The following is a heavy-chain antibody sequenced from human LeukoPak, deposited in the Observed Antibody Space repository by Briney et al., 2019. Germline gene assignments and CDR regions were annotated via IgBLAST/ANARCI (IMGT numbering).Heavy chain of an antibody. CDR3: ARVDTGRYYFDY. V-gene: IGHV3-21*01. J-gene: IGHJ4*02. CDR1: GFTFSSYS. D-gene: IGHD2-8*02. CDR2: ISSSSSYI. Sequence: PGGSLRLSCAASGFTFSSYSMNWVRQAPGKGLEWVSSISSSSSYIYYADSVKGRFTISRDNAKNSLYLQMNSLRAEDTAVYYCARVDTGRYYFDYWGQGTLVTVSS.